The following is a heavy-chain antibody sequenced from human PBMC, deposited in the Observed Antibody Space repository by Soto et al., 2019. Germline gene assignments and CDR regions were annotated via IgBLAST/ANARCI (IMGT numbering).Heavy chain of an antibody. CDR3: ARDQYYNIWSGYYMGTPFDY. J-gene: IGHJ4*02. CDR1: GYTLSTHA. D-gene: IGHD3-3*01. V-gene: IGHV1-3*01. CDR2: INAGNDNT. Sequence: ASVKVSCKASGYTLSTHAMHWVRHAPGQSLEWMGWINAGNDNTKYSQRLQDRVTIIRDTSASTVYMELSSLRSEDTAVYYCARDQYYNIWSGYYMGTPFDYWGQGTQVTVSS.